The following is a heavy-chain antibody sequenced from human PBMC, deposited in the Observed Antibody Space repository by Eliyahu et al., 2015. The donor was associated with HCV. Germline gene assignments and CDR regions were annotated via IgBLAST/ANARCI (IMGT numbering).Heavy chain of an antibody. V-gene: IGHV4-39*01. CDR1: GGSISXSSYY. D-gene: IGHD3-10*01. CDR2: IYYSGST. J-gene: IGHJ4*02. Sequence: QLQLQESGPGLVKPSETLSLTCXVXGGSISXSSYYWGWXRQPPGKGLEWIGSIYYSGSTYYNPSLKSRVTISVDTSKNQFSLKLSSVTAADTAVYYCARARSLVRGVIGYYFDYWGQGTLVTVSS. CDR3: ARARSLVRGVIGYYFDY.